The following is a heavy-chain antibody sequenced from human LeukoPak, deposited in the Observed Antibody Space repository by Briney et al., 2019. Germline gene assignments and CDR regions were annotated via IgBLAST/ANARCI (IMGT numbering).Heavy chain of an antibody. CDR3: ARSHSGSYYFDY. J-gene: IGHJ4*02. D-gene: IGHD1-26*01. CDR1: GYSISSGYF. Sequence: SETLSLTCTVSGYSISSGYFWGWIRQPPGKGLEWIGSIYRGGTTYYNPSLKTRVTISLDTSKNQFSLKLSYVTAADTAVYYCARSHSGSYYFDYWGQETLVTVSS. V-gene: IGHV4-38-2*02. CDR2: IYRGGTT.